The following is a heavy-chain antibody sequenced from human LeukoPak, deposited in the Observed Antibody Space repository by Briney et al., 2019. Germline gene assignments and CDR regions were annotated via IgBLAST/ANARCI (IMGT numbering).Heavy chain of an antibody. CDR1: GYSISSGYY. J-gene: IGHJ4*02. V-gene: IGHV4-38-2*01. D-gene: IGHD3-16*02. CDR3: ARDKDDYVWGTYRW. CDR2: IYHTGST. Sequence: SETPSLTCAVSGYSISSGYYWGWVRQAPGKGLEWIGSIYHTGSTDHNPSLKSRLTTSVDMSKNQFSLNLRSVTAADTAVYYCARDKDDYVWGTYRWWGQGMLVTVSS.